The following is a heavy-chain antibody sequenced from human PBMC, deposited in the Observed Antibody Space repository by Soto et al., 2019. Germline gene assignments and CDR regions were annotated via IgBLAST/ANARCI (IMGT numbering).Heavy chain of an antibody. CDR3: ASGAGSYWWFDP. CDR2: IYYSGST. J-gene: IGHJ5*02. V-gene: IGHV4-30-4*01. Sequence: QVQLQESGPGLVKPSQTLSLTCTVSGGSISSGDYYWSWIRQPPGKGLEWIGYIYYSGSTYYNPSLKSRVTLSVDTSKNQFSLQLSSVTAADTAVYYCASGAGSYWWFDPWGQGTLVTVS. D-gene: IGHD1-26*01. CDR1: GGSISSGDYY.